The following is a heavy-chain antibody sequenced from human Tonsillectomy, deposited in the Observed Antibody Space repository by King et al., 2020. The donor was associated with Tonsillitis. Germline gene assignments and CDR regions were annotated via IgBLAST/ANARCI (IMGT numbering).Heavy chain of an antibody. D-gene: IGHD6-13*01. CDR3: ARPSSPYSTFWYFDF. Sequence: VQLVESGAEVKKPGESLKISCKGSGYSFTNYWIAWVRQMPGKGLEWMGIIYPGDSDTTYSPSFQGQVTISADKSVSTAYLQWSSLKASDTAIYYCARPSSPYSTFWYFDFWGQGTLVTVSS. CDR1: GYSFTNYW. J-gene: IGHJ4*02. V-gene: IGHV5-51*01. CDR2: IYPGDSDT.